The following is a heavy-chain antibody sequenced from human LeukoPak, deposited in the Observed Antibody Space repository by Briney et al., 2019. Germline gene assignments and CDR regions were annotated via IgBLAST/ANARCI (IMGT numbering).Heavy chain of an antibody. Sequence: GGSLRLSCAASGFTFSSYAMSWVRQAPGKGLEWVSAISGSGGSAYYADSVEGRFTISRDNSKNTLYLQMNSLRAEDTAVYYCAKKIIKGAWGAMDYWGQGTLVTVSS. CDR3: AKKIIKGAWGAMDY. CDR1: GFTFSSYA. D-gene: IGHD3-16*01. J-gene: IGHJ4*02. CDR2: ISGSGGSA. V-gene: IGHV3-23*01.